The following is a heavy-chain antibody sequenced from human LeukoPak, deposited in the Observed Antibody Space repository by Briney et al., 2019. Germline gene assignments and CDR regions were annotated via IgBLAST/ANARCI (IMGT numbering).Heavy chain of an antibody. CDR1: GGSISSSSYY. V-gene: IGHV4-39*01. D-gene: IGHD3-10*01. CDR3: ARHREYYGSGSQTYYFDY. Sequence: SETQSLTCTVSGGSISSSSYYWGWIRQPPGKGLEWIGSIYYSGSTYYNPSLKSRVTISVDTSKNQFSLKLSSVTAADTAVYYCARHREYYGSGSQTYYFDYWGQGTLVTVSS. J-gene: IGHJ4*02. CDR2: IYYSGST.